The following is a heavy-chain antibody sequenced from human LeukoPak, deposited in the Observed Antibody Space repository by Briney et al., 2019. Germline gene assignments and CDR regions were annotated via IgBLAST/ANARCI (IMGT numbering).Heavy chain of an antibody. CDR2: TYYRSKWYN. CDR1: GDSVSSNSAA. J-gene: IGHJ6*02. D-gene: IGHD6-13*01. CDR3: ARDLVVAAVDIESYYYYGMDV. Sequence: SQTLSLTCAISGDSVSSNSAAWNWIRQSPSRGLEWLGRTYYRSKWYNDYAVSVKSRITINPDTSKNQFSLQLNSVTPEDTAVYYCARDLVVAAVDIESYYYYGMDVWGQGTTVTVSS. V-gene: IGHV6-1*01.